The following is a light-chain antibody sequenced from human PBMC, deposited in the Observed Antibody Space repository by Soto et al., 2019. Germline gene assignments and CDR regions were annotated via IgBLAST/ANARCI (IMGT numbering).Light chain of an antibody. J-gene: IGKJ4*01. Sequence: DIQMTQSPSSLSASVGDRVPINCRASQTISIFLNWYQQKSGKAPKLMIYDASDLETGVPSRFSGSGSGTDFTFTINSLQPEDIATYYCQQYDNLPLTLGGGTKVDIK. V-gene: IGKV1-33*01. CDR2: DAS. CDR3: QQYDNLPLT. CDR1: QTISIF.